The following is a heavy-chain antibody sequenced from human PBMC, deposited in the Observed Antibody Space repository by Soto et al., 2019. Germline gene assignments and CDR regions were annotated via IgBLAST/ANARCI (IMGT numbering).Heavy chain of an antibody. J-gene: IGHJ6*02. CDR2: MIPIFGTA. CDR1: GGTSSSYA. V-gene: IGHV1-69*13. D-gene: IGHD6-13*01. CDR3: ATGVLLAAAKPYNACYSGLDV. Sequence: SVKVSCKASGGTSSSYAISWVRQARGQGLEWMGGMIPIFGTANYAQKFQGRVTITADESTSTAYMELSSLRSEDTAVYYCATGVLLAAAKPYNACYSGLDVWGQGTRVTVSS.